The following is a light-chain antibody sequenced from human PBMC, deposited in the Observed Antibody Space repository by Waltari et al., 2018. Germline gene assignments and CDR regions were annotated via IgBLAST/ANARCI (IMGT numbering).Light chain of an antibody. Sequence: EIILTQSPGTLSLSPGERATLSCMASPSVSSTYVGWYQQKSGQAPRLVIYGGSSRATGIPDRFSGSASGTDFTLTISRLEPEDVAVYFCQVYGDLRDTFGQGTKLEIK. CDR3: QVYGDLRDT. V-gene: IGKV3-20*01. J-gene: IGKJ2*01. CDR2: GGS. CDR1: PSVSSTY.